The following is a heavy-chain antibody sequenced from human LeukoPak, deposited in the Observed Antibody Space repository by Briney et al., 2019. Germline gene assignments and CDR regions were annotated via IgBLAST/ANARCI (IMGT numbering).Heavy chain of an antibody. CDR2: IYYSGST. CDR3: ARITMGAFDI. CDR1: GGSISSYY. V-gene: IGHV4-39*07. J-gene: IGHJ3*02. Sequence: SETLSLTCTVSGGSISSYYWGWIRQPPGKGLEWIGSIYYSGSTYYNPSLKSRVTISVDTSKNQFSLKLSSVTAADTAVYYCARITMGAFDIWGQGTMVTVSS.